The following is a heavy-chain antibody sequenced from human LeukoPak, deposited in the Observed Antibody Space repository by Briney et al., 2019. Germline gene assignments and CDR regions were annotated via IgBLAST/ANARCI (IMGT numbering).Heavy chain of an antibody. Sequence: GGSLRLSCAASGLTFRDAWMTWVRRPPGRGLEWTGHIKSKVNSGAADYAAPVKGRFTISRDDSRSTVYLQLDSLKTEDTAVYYCAKDVPFTGGGAIVYWGQGTPVTVSS. CDR3: AKDVPFTGGGAIVY. D-gene: IGHD3-16*02. CDR2: IKSKVNSGAA. J-gene: IGHJ4*02. V-gene: IGHV3-15*01. CDR1: GLTFRDAW.